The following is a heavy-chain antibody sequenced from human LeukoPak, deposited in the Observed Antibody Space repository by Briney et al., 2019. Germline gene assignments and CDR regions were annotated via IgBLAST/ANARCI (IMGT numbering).Heavy chain of an antibody. CDR3: ARAERYFDWSPYYFDY. CDR2: IIPIFGTA. Sequence: SVKVSCKASGGTFSSYAISWVRQAPGQGLEWMGGIIPIFGTADYAQKFQGRVTITADESTSTAYMELSSLRSEDTAVYYCARAERYFDWSPYYFDYWGQGTLVTVSS. V-gene: IGHV1-69*13. D-gene: IGHD3-9*01. J-gene: IGHJ4*02. CDR1: GGTFSSYA.